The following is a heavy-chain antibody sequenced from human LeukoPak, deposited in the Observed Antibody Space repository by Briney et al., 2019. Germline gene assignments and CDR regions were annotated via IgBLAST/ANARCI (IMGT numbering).Heavy chain of an antibody. CDR3: TRDYGDYVFDY. V-gene: IGHV3-30-3*01. CDR1: GFTFSRYA. CDR2: ISYYGNNK. J-gene: IGHJ4*02. Sequence: GRSLRLSCAASGFTFSRYAMHWVRQAPGKGLEWLAVISYYGNNKYYADSVKGRFTISRDNSKNTLYLQMNSLRAEDTAVYYCTRDYGDYVFDYWGQGTLVTVSS. D-gene: IGHD4-17*01.